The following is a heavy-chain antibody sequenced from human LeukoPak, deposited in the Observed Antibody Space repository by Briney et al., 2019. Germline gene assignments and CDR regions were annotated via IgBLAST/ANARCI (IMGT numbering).Heavy chain of an antibody. CDR3: VKDLSSNWYTFDS. V-gene: IGHV3-20*04. Sequence: PGGSLRLSCAASGGAINDYGMSWVRQAPGKALEWVSGINWAGSNTYYAESVKGRFTISRDSAEKSLYLQMDSLRDDDTALYYCVKDLSSNWYTFDSWRQGTLVTVSS. CDR1: GGAINDYG. CDR2: INWAGSNT. D-gene: IGHD6-13*01. J-gene: IGHJ4*02.